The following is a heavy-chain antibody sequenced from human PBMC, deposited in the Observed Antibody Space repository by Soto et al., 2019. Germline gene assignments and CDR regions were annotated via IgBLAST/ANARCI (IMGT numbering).Heavy chain of an antibody. J-gene: IGHJ4*02. Sequence: QVQLVESGGGVVQPGRSLRLSCAASGFTFSTYGMHWVRQAPGKGLEWVAVISYDGSNKYYADSVKGRFTISRDNSKNTLYLQMSRLRAEDTAVYYCAKGFSYSVSDYWGQGTLVTVSS. CDR3: AKGFSYSVSDY. D-gene: IGHD5-18*01. V-gene: IGHV3-30*18. CDR1: GFTFSTYG. CDR2: ISYDGSNK.